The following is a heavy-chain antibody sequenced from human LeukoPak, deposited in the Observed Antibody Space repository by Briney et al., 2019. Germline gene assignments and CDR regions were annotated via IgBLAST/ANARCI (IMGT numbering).Heavy chain of an antibody. D-gene: IGHD1-26*01. CDR3: ASVGPSGSLDY. V-gene: IGHV4-59*13. Sequence: SETLSLTCTVSGGSISSCYWNWIRQPPGKGLEWIGYIYSSGSTNYNPSLKSRLTISVDTSKNQFSLKLSSVTAADTAVYYCASVGPSGSLDYWGQGTLVTVSS. CDR2: IYSSGST. J-gene: IGHJ4*02. CDR1: GGSISSCY.